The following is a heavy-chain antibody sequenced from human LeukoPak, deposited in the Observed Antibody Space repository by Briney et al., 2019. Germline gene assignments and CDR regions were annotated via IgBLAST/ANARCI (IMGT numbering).Heavy chain of an antibody. V-gene: IGHV1-46*01. Sequence: ASVKVSCKASGYTFASYYMHWVRQAPGQGLEWMGIINPSGGSTSYAQKFQGRVTMTRDTSTSTVYMELSSLRSEDTAVYYCAKSRDGYNPTDYWGQGTLVTVSS. CDR1: GYTFASYY. CDR2: INPSGGST. CDR3: AKSRDGYNPTDY. J-gene: IGHJ4*02. D-gene: IGHD5-24*01.